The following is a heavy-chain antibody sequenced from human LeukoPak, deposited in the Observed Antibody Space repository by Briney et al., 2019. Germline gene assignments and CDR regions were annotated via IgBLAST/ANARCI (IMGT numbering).Heavy chain of an antibody. CDR1: GGSFTIYG. CDR2: IIPVFGSP. D-gene: IGHD3-16*02. CDR3: ARDNSVGDIAWWFDP. V-gene: IGHV1-69*13. J-gene: IGHJ5*02. Sequence: GASVKVSCRASGGSFTIYGISWVRQAPGQGLEWMGGIIPVFGSPNYGQKFQGRVTITADESTSTDYMELSSLRSEDTAVYYCARDNSVGDIAWWFDPWGQGTLVTVSS.